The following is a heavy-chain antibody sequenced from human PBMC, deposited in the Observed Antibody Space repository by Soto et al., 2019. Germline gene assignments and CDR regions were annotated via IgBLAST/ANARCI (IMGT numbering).Heavy chain of an antibody. V-gene: IGHV6-1*01. CDR1: GDSSSTNSAA. D-gene: IGHD3-3*01. CDR3: ALILRFLEWLSHQYFFYYGTAV. Sequence: SRTLPLACPISGDSSSTNSAAWNWIRQSPSRSLEWLGRTYYRSKWYNDYAVSVKSRITINPDTSKNQFSLQLKSVTPEDTAVYYCALILRFLEWLSHQYFFYYGTAVCGTGTTATHSS. CDR2: TYYRSKWYN. J-gene: IGHJ6*04.